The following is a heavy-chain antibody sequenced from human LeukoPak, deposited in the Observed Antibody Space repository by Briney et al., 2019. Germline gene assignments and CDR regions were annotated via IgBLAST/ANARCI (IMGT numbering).Heavy chain of an antibody. D-gene: IGHD1-14*01. Sequence: SETLSLTCTVSGGSINDAYWSWIRQPPGKGLEWIGYIYYSGSTNYNPSLKSRVTISVDTSKNQFSLKLSSVTAADTAVYYCARRINWFDPWGQGTLVTVSS. J-gene: IGHJ5*02. CDR2: IYYSGST. CDR1: GGSINDAY. V-gene: IGHV4-59*01. CDR3: ARRINWFDP.